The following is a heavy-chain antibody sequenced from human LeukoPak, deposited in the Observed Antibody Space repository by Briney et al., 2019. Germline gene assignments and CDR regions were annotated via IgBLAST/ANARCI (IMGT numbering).Heavy chain of an antibody. CDR3: TTGGTMVRGATDY. Sequence: GGSLRLSCAASGFTFNNYNMNWVRQAPGKGLEWVGRIKSKTDGGTTDYAAPVKGRFTISRDDSKNTLYLQMNSLKTEDTAVYYCTTGGTMVRGATDYWGQGTLVTVSS. D-gene: IGHD3-10*01. CDR2: IKSKTDGGTT. CDR1: GFTFNNYN. V-gene: IGHV3-15*01. J-gene: IGHJ4*02.